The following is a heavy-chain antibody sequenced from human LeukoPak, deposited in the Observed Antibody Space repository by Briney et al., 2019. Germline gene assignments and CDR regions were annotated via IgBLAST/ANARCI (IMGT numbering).Heavy chain of an antibody. D-gene: IGHD4-17*01. CDR2: INTITGNP. CDR3: ARPTEEDYFDY. Sequence: ASVKVSCKSSGYTFTNYAINWVRQAPGQGLGWMGWINTITGNPTYAQGFTGRFVFSLDTSVSTAYLQISSLKAEDTAVYYCARPTEEDYFDYWGQGTLVTVSS. CDR1: GYTFTNYA. J-gene: IGHJ4*02. V-gene: IGHV7-4-1*02.